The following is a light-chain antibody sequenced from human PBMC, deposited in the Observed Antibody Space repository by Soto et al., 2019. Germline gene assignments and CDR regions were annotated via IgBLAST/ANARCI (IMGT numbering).Light chain of an antibody. CDR1: QSVGTY. Sequence: EIVLTQSPATLSLSPGERATLSCRASQSVGTYLAWYQQKPGQAPRLLIYEASNRATGISARFSGSGSGTDFTLTISSLQSEDFAVYYCQQYNNWPITFGQGTRLEIK. J-gene: IGKJ5*01. CDR3: QQYNNWPIT. V-gene: IGKV3-11*01. CDR2: EAS.